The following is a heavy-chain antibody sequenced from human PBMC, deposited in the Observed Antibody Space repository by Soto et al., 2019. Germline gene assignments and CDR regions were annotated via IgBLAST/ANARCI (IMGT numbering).Heavy chain of an antibody. D-gene: IGHD3-3*01. J-gene: IGHJ4*02. V-gene: IGHV4-30-4*01. CDR1: GASISRGDYY. CDR3: ARGGVYDFWSGLFD. Sequence: TLSLTCTVSGASISRGDYYWNWIRQSPGKGLEWIGNTYNNGRPNYNPSLKSRVTISGDSSKNQFSLKLRSLSAADTAVYYCARGGVYDFWSGLFDWGQGTLVTSPQ. CDR2: TYNNGRP.